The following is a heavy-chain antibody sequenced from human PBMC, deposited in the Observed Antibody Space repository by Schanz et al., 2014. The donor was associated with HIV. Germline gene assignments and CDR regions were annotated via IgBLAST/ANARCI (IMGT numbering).Heavy chain of an antibody. J-gene: IGHJ3*01. D-gene: IGHD3-22*01. CDR1: AFNFDSYG. Sequence: QVQLVESGGGVVQPGRSLRLSCVASAFNFDSYGMHWVRQAPGKGLEWVAVISYDGTKKHYADSVKGRFTISRDNSKNTLYLQMTALRTDDTAVYYCAKPEYDSSGNSQSHFDYWGQGTMVTVSS. V-gene: IGHV3-30*18. CDR3: AKPEYDSSGNSQSHFDY. CDR2: ISYDGTKK.